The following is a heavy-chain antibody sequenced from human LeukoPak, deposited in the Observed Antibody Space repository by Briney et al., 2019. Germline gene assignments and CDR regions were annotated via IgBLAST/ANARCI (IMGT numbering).Heavy chain of an antibody. CDR1: GLIFSSYG. CDR2: IRHDESKT. V-gene: IGHV3-30*02. Sequence: GGSLRLSCAASGLIFSSYGMHWVRQAPGEGLEWVAYIRHDESKTFYADSVKGRFTISRDNSKNTLYLQMHSLGAEDTALYYCAKPVIPSAYQGTYYMDVWGKGTTVTVSS. J-gene: IGHJ6*03. CDR3: AKPVIPSAYQGTYYMDV. D-gene: IGHD3-16*01.